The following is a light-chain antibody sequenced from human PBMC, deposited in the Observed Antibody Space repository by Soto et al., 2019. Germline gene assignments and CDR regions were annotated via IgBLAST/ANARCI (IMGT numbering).Light chain of an antibody. CDR3: QHYISYSVT. J-gene: IGKJ1*01. CDR1: QNINNW. V-gene: IGKV1-5*01. CDR2: EAS. Sequence: DIQMTQSPSTLSASVGDRVTITCRASQNINNWLAWYQQKPGKAPKLLISEASTLQTGTPSRFSGSGLETDFTLTISSLQSDDFATYYCQHYISYSVTFGQGTKVEI.